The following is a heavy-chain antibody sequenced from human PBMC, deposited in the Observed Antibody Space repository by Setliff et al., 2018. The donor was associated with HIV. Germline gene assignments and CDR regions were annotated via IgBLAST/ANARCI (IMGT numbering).Heavy chain of an antibody. D-gene: IGHD3-10*01. Sequence: GASVKVSCKASGFTFTNSAMQWVRQARGQRLEWIGWIVGGSYNTNYAQKFQERVTITRDLSTSTAYMELSSLRSEDTAVYYCAAASNRRVRGVNLHYYYYMDVWGKGTTVTVSS. CDR1: GFTFTNSA. V-gene: IGHV1-58*02. J-gene: IGHJ6*03. CDR3: AAASNRRVRGVNLHYYYYMDV. CDR2: IVGGSYNT.